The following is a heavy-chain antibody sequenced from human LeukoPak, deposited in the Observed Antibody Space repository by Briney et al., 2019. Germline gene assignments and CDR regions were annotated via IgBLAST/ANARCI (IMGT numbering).Heavy chain of an antibody. CDR3: ATIPATGYSSLFDY. Sequence: SETLSLTCTVSGGSVSSGSHYWSWIRQPPGKGLEWIGYIYHSGSTNYNSSLKGRVTMSVDTSKNHFSLKLSSVTAADTAVYYCATIPATGYSSLFDYWGQGTLVTVSS. V-gene: IGHV4-61*03. CDR2: IYHSGST. D-gene: IGHD3-9*01. CDR1: GGSVSSGSHY. J-gene: IGHJ4*02.